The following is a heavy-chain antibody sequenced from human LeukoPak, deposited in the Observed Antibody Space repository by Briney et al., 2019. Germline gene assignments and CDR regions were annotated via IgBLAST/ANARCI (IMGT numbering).Heavy chain of an antibody. CDR3: ARERCSGGSCYLGGVLRGYFDS. D-gene: IGHD2-15*01. CDR2: IYYSGST. CDR1: GVSISSYY. V-gene: IGHV4-59*01. J-gene: IGHJ4*02. Sequence: PSETLSLTCTVSGVSISSYYWSWIRQPPGKGLEWVGSIYYSGSTNYNPSLKSRVTISVDTPKNQFSLKLSSVTAADTAVYYCARERCSGGSCYLGGVLRGYFDSWGQGTLVTVSS.